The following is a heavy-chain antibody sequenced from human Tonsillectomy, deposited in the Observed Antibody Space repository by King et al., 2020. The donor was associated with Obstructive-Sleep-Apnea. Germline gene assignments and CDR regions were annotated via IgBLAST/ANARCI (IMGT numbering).Heavy chain of an antibody. CDR2: ISSSGSTI. CDR1: GFTFSDYY. D-gene: IGHD4-17*01. J-gene: IGHJ4*02. CDR3: ASLQSPMTTVTKHV. Sequence: QLVQSGGGLVKPGGSLRLSCAASGFTFSDYYMSWIRQAPGKGLEWVSYISSSGSTIYYAVSVKGRFTISRDNAKNSLYLQMNSLRAEDTAVYYCASLQSPMTTVTKHVWGQGTLVTVSS. V-gene: IGHV3-11*01.